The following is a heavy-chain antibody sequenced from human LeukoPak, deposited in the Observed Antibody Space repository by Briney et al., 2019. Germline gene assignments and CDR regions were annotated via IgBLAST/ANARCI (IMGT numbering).Heavy chain of an antibody. Sequence: LGESLKISCKGSGYSFTSYWIGWVRQMPGKGLEWMGIIYPGDSDTRYSPSFQGQVTISADKSISTAYLQWSSLKASDTAMYYCARHATTVTWWDAFDIWGQGTMVTVSS. CDR3: ARHATTVTWWDAFDI. D-gene: IGHD4-17*01. J-gene: IGHJ3*02. V-gene: IGHV5-51*01. CDR1: GYSFTSYW. CDR2: IYPGDSDT.